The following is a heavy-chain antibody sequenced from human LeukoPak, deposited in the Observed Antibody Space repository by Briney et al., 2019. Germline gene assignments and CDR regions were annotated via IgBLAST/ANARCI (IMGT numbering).Heavy chain of an antibody. Sequence: GGSLRLSCAASGFTFSSYAMHWVRQAPGKGLEWVAVISYDGSNKYYADSVKGRFTISRDNSKNTLYLQMNSLRAKDTAVYYCARGSGSYYGRFDYWGQGTLVTVSS. CDR1: GFTFSSYA. CDR3: ARGSGSYYGRFDY. V-gene: IGHV3-30*04. J-gene: IGHJ4*02. D-gene: IGHD1-26*01. CDR2: ISYDGSNK.